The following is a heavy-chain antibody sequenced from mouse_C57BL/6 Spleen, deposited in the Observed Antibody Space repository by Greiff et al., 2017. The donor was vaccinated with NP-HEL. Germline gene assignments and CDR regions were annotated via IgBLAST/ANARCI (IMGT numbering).Heavy chain of an antibody. V-gene: IGHV1-15*01. J-gene: IGHJ1*03. CDR3: TRDLITTVVATGGYFDV. D-gene: IGHD1-1*01. Sequence: QVQLQQSGAELVRPGASVTLSCKASGYTFTDYEMHWVKQTPVHGLEWIGAIDPETGGTAYSQKFKGKAILTADKSSSTAYMELRSLTSEDSAVYYCTRDLITTVVATGGYFDVWGTGTTVTVSS. CDR2: IDPETGGT. CDR1: GYTFTDYE.